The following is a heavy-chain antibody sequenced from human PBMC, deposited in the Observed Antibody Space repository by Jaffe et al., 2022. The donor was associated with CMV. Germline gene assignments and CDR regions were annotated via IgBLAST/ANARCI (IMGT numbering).Heavy chain of an antibody. CDR3: ARQSHIYVPY. J-gene: IGHJ4*02. D-gene: IGHD2-21*01. CDR2: ISDTGST. Sequence: QLQLQESGPGLVKPSETLSLTCSVSGGSISSSTYSWGWIRQPPGKGLEWIGTISDTGSTYYNSSLKSRVTISVATSKNQLSLKLSSVTAADTAVYYCARQSHIYVPYWGQGTLLTVSS. CDR1: GGSISSSTYS. V-gene: IGHV4-39*01.